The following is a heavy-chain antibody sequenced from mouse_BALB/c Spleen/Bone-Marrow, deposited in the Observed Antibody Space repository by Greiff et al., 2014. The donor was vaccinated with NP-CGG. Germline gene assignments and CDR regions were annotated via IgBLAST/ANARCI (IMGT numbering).Heavy chain of an antibody. J-gene: IGHJ3*01. CDR1: GFSLTNYG. D-gene: IGHD2-4*01. Sequence: QVQLQQSGPGLVQPSQSLSISCTVSGFSLTNYGVHWVRQSPGQGLEWLGVIWSGEGTNYNAAFISRLSISKDNSKSQVFFKMNSLQPNDTAIYYGARMREDYDGFAYWGQGTLVTVSA. CDR3: ARMREDYDGFAY. V-gene: IGHV2-2*02. CDR2: IWSGEGT.